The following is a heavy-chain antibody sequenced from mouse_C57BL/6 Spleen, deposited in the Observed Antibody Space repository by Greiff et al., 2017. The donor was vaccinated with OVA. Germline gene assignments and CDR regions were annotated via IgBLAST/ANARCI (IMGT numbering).Heavy chain of an antibody. J-gene: IGHJ4*01. CDR1: GYAFSSSW. CDR3: ASQFITTVVGAMDY. D-gene: IGHD1-1*01. Sequence: VQLQQSGPELVKPGASVKISCKASGYAFSSSWMNWVKQRPGKGLEWIGRIYPGDGDTNYNGKFKGKATLTADKSSSTAYMQLSSLTSEDSAVYFCASQFITTVVGAMDYWGQGTSVTVSS. CDR2: IYPGDGDT. V-gene: IGHV1-82*01.